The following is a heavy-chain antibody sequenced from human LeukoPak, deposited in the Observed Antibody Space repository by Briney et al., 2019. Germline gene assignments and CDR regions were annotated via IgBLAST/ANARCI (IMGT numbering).Heavy chain of an antibody. Sequence: PGGSLRLSCAASGFTFSGSAMHWVRQASGKGLEWVGRIRSKANSYATAYAASVKGRFTISRDDSKNTAYLQMNSLKTEDTAVYYCTRPIYGSGQTVGRYGMDVWGQGTTVTVSS. V-gene: IGHV3-73*01. D-gene: IGHD3-10*01. J-gene: IGHJ6*02. CDR1: GFTFSGSA. CDR2: IRSKANSYAT. CDR3: TRPIYGSGQTVGRYGMDV.